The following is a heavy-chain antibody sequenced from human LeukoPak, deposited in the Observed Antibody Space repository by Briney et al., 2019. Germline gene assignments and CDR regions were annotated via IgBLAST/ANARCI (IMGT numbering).Heavy chain of an antibody. CDR3: ARGRPYSHFRFDP. V-gene: IGHV4-34*01. D-gene: IGHD2-15*01. CDR1: GGSFSGYY. Sequence: SETLSLTCAAYGGSFSGYYWSWIRQPPGKGLEWIGEINHSGSTNYNPSLKSRVTISVDTSKNQFSLKLSSVTAADTAVYYCARGRPYSHFRFDPWGQGTLVTVSS. CDR2: INHSGST. J-gene: IGHJ5*02.